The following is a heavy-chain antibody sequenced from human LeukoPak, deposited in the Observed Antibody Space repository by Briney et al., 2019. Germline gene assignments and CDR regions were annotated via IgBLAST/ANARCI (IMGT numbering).Heavy chain of an antibody. V-gene: IGHV3-48*01. CDR2: ISSSSSTI. J-gene: IGHJ4*02. CDR1: GFTFSSYS. D-gene: IGHD1-26*01. Sequence: PGGSLRLSCAASGFTFSSYSMNWVRQAPGKGLEWVSYISSSSSTIYYADSVKGRFTISRDNAKNSLYLQMNSLRAEDTAVYYCARRRSGSYVDYWGQGTLVTVSS. CDR3: ARRRSGSYVDY.